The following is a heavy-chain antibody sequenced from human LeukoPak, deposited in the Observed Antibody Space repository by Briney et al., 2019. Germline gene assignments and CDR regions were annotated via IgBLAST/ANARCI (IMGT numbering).Heavy chain of an antibody. V-gene: IGHV1-58*02. D-gene: IGHD1-26*01. Sequence: SVKVSCKASGFTFTSSAMQWVRQARGQRLEWIGWIVVGSGNTNYAQKFQERVTITRDMSTSTAYMELSSLRSEDTAVCYCAAESGSYSGYWYFDLWGRGTLVTVSS. CDR3: AAESGSYSGYWYFDL. CDR2: IVVGSGNT. J-gene: IGHJ2*01. CDR1: GFTFTSSA.